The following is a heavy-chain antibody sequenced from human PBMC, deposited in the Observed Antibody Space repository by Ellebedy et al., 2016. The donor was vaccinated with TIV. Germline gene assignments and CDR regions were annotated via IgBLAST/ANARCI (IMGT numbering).Heavy chain of an antibody. CDR1: GFTVSSNY. CDR2: IYSGGST. CDR3: ARGVRAFDY. Sequence: GESLKISXAASGFTVSSNYMSWVRQAPGKGLEWVSVIYSGGSTYYADSVKGRFTISRDNSKNTLYLQMNSLRAEDTAVYYCARGVRAFDYWGQGTLVTVSS. J-gene: IGHJ4*02. V-gene: IGHV3-66*01.